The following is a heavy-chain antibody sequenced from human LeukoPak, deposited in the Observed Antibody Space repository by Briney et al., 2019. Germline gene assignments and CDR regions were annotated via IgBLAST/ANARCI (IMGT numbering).Heavy chain of an antibody. V-gene: IGHV3-23*01. CDR3: AKGAEYFDY. CDR1: GGSISSSN. D-gene: IGHD1-26*01. Sequence: ETLSLTCAVSGGSISSSNWWSWVRQAPGKGLEWVSAISGSGGSTYYADSVKGRFTISRDNSKNTLYLQMNSLRAEDTAVYYCAKGAEYFDYWGQGTLVTVSS. J-gene: IGHJ4*02. CDR2: ISGSGGST.